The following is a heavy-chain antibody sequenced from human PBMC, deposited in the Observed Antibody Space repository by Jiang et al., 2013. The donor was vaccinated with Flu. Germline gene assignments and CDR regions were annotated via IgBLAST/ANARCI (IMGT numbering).Heavy chain of an antibody. Sequence: SGGGVVQPGRSLRLSCAASGFTFSSYAMSWVRQAPGKGLEWVAVISYDGSTYYADSVKGRFTISRDNSKNTLYLQMNSLRAEDTAVYYCAKVVGTKREFDYWGQGTLVTVSS. CDR1: GFTFSSYA. D-gene: IGHD2-8*01. V-gene: IGHV3-30-3*01. CDR2: ISYDGST. CDR3: AKVVGTKREFDY. J-gene: IGHJ4*02.